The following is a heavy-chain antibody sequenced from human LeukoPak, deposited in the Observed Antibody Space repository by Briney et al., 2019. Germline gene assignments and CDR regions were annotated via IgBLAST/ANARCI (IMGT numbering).Heavy chain of an antibody. CDR3: ARASYCSSTSCYTYWYFDL. D-gene: IGHD2-2*02. CDR2: IYYSGTT. V-gene: IGHV4-30-4*01. Sequence: PSETLSLTSTVSGGSISSGDYYWSWIRQPPGKGQEWIGYIYYSGTTYYNPSLKSRVTISVDTSKNQFSLKLSSVTAADTAVYFCARASYCSSTSCYTYWYFDLWGRGTLVTVSS. CDR1: GGSISSGDYY. J-gene: IGHJ2*01.